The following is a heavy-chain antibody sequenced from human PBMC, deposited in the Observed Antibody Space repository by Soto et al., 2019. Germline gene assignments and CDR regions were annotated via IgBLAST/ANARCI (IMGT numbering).Heavy chain of an antibody. Sequence: GGSLRLSCAASGFTFSSYAMSWVRQAPGKGLEWVSAISGSGGSTYYADSVKGRFTISRDNSKNTLYLQMNSLRAEDTAVYYCAKISSVVAATTGPRPFDYWGQGTLVTVSS. CDR3: AKISSVVAATTGPRPFDY. D-gene: IGHD2-15*01. J-gene: IGHJ4*02. V-gene: IGHV3-23*01. CDR1: GFTFSSYA. CDR2: ISGSGGST.